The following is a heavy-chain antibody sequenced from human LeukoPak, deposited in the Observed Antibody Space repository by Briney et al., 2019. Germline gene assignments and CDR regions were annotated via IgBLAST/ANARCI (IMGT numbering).Heavy chain of an antibody. CDR3: ARGHFIVY. D-gene: IGHD2/OR15-2a*01. V-gene: IGHV4-30-4*01. CDR2: IYYSGST. Sequence: SETLSLTCAVYGGSFSGYYWSWIRQPPGKGLEWIGYIYYSGSTYYNPSLKSRVTISVDTSKNQFSLKLSSVTAADTAVYYCARGHFIVYWGQGTLVTVSS. J-gene: IGHJ4*02. CDR1: GGSFSGYY.